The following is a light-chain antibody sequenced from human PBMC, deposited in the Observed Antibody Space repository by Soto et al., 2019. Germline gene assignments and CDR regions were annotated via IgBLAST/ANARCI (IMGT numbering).Light chain of an antibody. V-gene: IGKV3-20*01. CDR2: GAS. CDR1: QSVSRSY. CDR3: QQYGSSRT. Sequence: EIVLTQSPGTLSLSPGERATLSCRASQSVSRSYLAWYQQKPGQAPRLLIYGASSRATGIPDRFSGSGSGTDFTLTIRRLEPEDFAVYYCQQYGSSRTFGQGTKVEIK. J-gene: IGKJ1*01.